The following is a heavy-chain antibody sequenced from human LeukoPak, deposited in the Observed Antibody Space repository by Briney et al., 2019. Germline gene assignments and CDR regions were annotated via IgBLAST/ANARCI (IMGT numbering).Heavy chain of an antibody. CDR1: GYTXTXYG. D-gene: IGHD3-10*01. V-gene: IGHV1-18*01. CDR3: AREQLLWFGESSYGMDV. Sequence: ASVKVSCKASGYTXTXYGISXXXQXPGXXLEWMGWISAXNGNTNYAQKLQGRVTMTTDTYTSTAYMELRSLRSDDTAVYYCAREQLLWFGESSYGMDVWGQGTTVTVSS. CDR2: ISAXNGNT. J-gene: IGHJ6*02.